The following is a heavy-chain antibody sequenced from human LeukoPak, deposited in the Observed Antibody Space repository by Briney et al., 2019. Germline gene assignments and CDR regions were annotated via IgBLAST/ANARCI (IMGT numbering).Heavy chain of an antibody. Sequence: ASVKVSCKASGYTFTGYYMHWVRQAPGQGLEWMGWINPSSGGTNYAQKFQGWVAMTRDTSISTAYMELSRLRSDDTAVYYCARDPSNSVGNRIYFDFWGQGTLVTVS. CDR2: INPSSGGT. V-gene: IGHV1-2*04. J-gene: IGHJ4*02. CDR3: ARDPSNSVGNRIYFDF. CDR1: GYTFTGYY. D-gene: IGHD5/OR15-5a*01.